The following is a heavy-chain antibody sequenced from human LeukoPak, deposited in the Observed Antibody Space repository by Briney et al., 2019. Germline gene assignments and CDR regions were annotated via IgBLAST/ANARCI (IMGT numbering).Heavy chain of an antibody. CDR1: GGSISSYY. CDR3: ARRGTYYYGSGSYPFDY. J-gene: IGHJ4*02. Sequence: ETLSLTCTVSGGSISSYYWSWIRQPPGKGLEWIGYIYYSGSTNYNPSLKSRVTISVGTSKNQFSLKLSSVTAADTAVYYCARRGTYYYGSGSYPFDYWGQGTLVTVSS. V-gene: IGHV4-59*12. D-gene: IGHD3-10*01. CDR2: IYYSGST.